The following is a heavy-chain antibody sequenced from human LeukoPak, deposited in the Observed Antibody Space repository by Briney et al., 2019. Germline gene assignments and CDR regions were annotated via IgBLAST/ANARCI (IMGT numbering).Heavy chain of an antibody. CDR2: IYHSGST. CDR1: GGSISSYY. V-gene: IGHV4-59*01. CDR3: ARRYCSGGSCNDAFDI. D-gene: IGHD2-15*01. J-gene: IGHJ3*02. Sequence: SETLSLTCTVSGGSISSYYWGWIRQPPGKGLEWIGSIYHSGSTNYNPSLKSRVTISVDTSKNQFSLKLSSVTAADTAVYYCARRYCSGGSCNDAFDIWGQGTMVTVSS.